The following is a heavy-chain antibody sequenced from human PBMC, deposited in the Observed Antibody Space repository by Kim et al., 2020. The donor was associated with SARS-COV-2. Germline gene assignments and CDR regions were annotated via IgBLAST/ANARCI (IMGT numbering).Heavy chain of an antibody. Sequence: GGSLRLSCAASGFTFSSYWMSWVRQAPGKGLEWVANIKQDGSEKYYVDSVKGRFTISRDNAKNSLYLQMNSLRAEDTAVYYCARSGATYYDFWSGYYEFDYWGQGTLVTVSS. J-gene: IGHJ4*02. V-gene: IGHV3-7*03. CDR1: GFTFSSYW. CDR3: ARSGATYYDFWSGYYEFDY. D-gene: IGHD3-3*01. CDR2: IKQDGSEK.